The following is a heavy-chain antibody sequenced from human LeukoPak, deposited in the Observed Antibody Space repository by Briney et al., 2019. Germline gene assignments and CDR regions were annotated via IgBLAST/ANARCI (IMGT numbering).Heavy chain of an antibody. Sequence: SETLSLTCTVSGGSVSSGSYYWGWIRQPPGKGLEWIGNIYYSGSTYYNPSLKSRVTISVETSKNQFSLKLSSVTAADTAVYYCARDGGRGGSGSWRTGDFDYWGQGTLVTVSS. J-gene: IGHJ4*02. CDR1: GGSVSSGSYY. CDR2: IYYSGST. D-gene: IGHD3-10*01. V-gene: IGHV4-39*07. CDR3: ARDGGRGGSGSWRTGDFDY.